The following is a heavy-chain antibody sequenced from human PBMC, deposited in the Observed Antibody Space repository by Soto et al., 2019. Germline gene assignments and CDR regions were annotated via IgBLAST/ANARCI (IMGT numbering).Heavy chain of an antibody. Sequence: PSETLSLTCTVSGGSISSYYWSWIRQPPGKGLEWIGYIYYSGSTNYNPSLKSRVTISVDTSKNQFSLKLSSVTAADTAVYYCARVKGGYCSSTSCHTYYYYYGMDVWGQGTTVTVS. J-gene: IGHJ6*02. CDR3: ARVKGGYCSSTSCHTYYYYYGMDV. CDR1: GGSISSYY. D-gene: IGHD2-2*02. V-gene: IGHV4-59*08. CDR2: IYYSGST.